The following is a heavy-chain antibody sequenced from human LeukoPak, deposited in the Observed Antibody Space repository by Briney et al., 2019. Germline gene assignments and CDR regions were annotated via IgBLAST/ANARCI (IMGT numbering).Heavy chain of an antibody. CDR1: GYTFSTYG. J-gene: IGHJ5*02. V-gene: IGHV1-18*01. CDR2: ISAYNGNT. Sequence: ASVKVSCKASGYTFSTYGISWVRQAPGQGLEWMGWISAYNGNTNTAQKLQGRVTMTTDTSTSTAYMDLRSLTSDDTAVYYSARVLLRVNWTFPTWFDPWGQGTRVTVSS. CDR3: ARVLLRVNWTFPTWFDP. D-gene: IGHD1-1*01.